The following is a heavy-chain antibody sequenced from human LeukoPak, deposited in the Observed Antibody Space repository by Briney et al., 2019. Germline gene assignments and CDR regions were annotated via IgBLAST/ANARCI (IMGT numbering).Heavy chain of an antibody. D-gene: IGHD4-11*01. V-gene: IGHV3-33*03. CDR2: IWSDGTNE. J-gene: IGHJ4*02. CDR1: GFTLSHYG. Sequence: PGGSLPLSCAASGFTLSHYGMQWLRQAPGKGLEWVAVIWSDGTNEYYADSVKGRFSISRDNSKNTVSLQMNSLSAEDTAFYFCAKDAQRGFDYSNSLQYWGQGTLVTVSS. CDR3: AKDAQRGFDYSNSLQY.